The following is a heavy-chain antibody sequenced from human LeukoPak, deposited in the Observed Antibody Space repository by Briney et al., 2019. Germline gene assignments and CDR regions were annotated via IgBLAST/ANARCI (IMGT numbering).Heavy chain of an antibody. Sequence: SETLSLTCAVYGGSSSGYYWSWIRQPPGKGLEWIGEINHSGSTNYNPSLKSRVTISVDTSKNQFSLKLSSVTAADTAVYYCARGRRRITIFGVVITPRGWFDPWGQGTLVTVSS. V-gene: IGHV4-34*01. J-gene: IGHJ5*02. CDR3: ARGRRRITIFGVVITPRGWFDP. CDR2: INHSGST. D-gene: IGHD3-3*01. CDR1: GGSSSGYY.